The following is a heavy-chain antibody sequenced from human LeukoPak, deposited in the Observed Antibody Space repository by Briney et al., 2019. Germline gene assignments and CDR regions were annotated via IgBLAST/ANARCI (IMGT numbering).Heavy chain of an antibody. J-gene: IGHJ3*02. D-gene: IGHD3-22*01. CDR2: ISAYNGNT. CDR1: GYTFTSYG. Sequence: ASVKVSCKASGYTFTSYGISWVRQAPGQGLEWMGWISAYNGNTNYAQKLQGRVTMTTDTSTSTAYMELRSLRSDDTAVYYCAVTYYYDSSGYYYGVGDAFDIWAKGQWSPSLQ. CDR3: AVTYYYDSSGYYYGVGDAFDI. V-gene: IGHV1-18*01.